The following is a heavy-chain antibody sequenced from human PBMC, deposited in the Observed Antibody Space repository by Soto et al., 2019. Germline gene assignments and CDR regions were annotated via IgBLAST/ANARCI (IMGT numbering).Heavy chain of an antibody. CDR1: GGSISSSSYY. J-gene: IGHJ4*02. D-gene: IGHD5-18*01. CDR3: ARLARHSSFDY. CDR2: IYYSGST. V-gene: IGHV4-39*01. Sequence: PSETLSPTCTVSGGSISSSSYYWGWIRQPPGKGLEWIGSIYYSGSTYYNPSLKSRVTISVDTSKNQFSLKLSSVTAAETAVYYCARLARHSSFDYWGQGTLVTVSS.